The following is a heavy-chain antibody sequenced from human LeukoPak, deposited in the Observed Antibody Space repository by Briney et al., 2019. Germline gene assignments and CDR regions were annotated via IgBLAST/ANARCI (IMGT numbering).Heavy chain of an antibody. CDR3: ARGFPARRWAFDI. Sequence: ASETLSLTCGVYGASFSAYFWNWVRQSPGKGLEWIGEIKHGGGTNYNPSLMGRVTISVDTSKNQFSLKLSSVTAADTAVYYCARGFPARRWAFDIWGQGTMVTVSS. J-gene: IGHJ3*02. CDR2: IKHGGGT. CDR1: GASFSAYF. D-gene: IGHD4-23*01. V-gene: IGHV4-34*01.